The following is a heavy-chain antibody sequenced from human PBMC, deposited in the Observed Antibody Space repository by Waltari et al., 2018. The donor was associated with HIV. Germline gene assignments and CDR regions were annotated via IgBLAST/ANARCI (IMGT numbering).Heavy chain of an antibody. V-gene: IGHV1-69*01. CDR2: IIPIFGTA. CDR1: GGTFSSYA. CDR3: ARSRVYGDLSYYYYGMDV. Sequence: CKASGGTFSSYAISWVRQAPGQGLEWMGGIIPIFGTANYAQKFQGRVTITADESTSTAYMELSSLRSEDTAVYYCARSRVYGDLSYYYYGMDVWGQGTTVTVSS. J-gene: IGHJ6*02. D-gene: IGHD4-17*01.